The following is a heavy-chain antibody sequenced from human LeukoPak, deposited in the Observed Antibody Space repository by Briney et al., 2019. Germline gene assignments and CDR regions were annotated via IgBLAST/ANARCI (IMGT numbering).Heavy chain of an antibody. D-gene: IGHD3-22*01. CDR2: TSGSGGST. CDR3: ASPGHSSGYF. Sequence: PGGSLRLSCAASGFTFSSYAMSWVRQAPGKGLEWVSATSGSGGSTYYADSAKGRFTISRDNAKNSLYLQMNSLRAEDTAVYYCASPGHSSGYFWGQGTLVTVSS. V-gene: IGHV3-23*01. CDR1: GFTFSSYA. J-gene: IGHJ4*02.